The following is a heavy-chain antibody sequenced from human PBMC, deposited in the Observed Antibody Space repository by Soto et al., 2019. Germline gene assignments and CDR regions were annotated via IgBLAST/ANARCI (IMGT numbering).Heavy chain of an antibody. CDR3: ARDLPDYALIRAFHPPEYYYGMDV. V-gene: IGHV1-18*04. CDR1: GYTFTSYG. J-gene: IGHJ6*02. CDR2: ISAYNGNT. Sequence: ASVKVSCKASGYTFTSYGISWVRQAPGQGLEWMGCISAYNGNTNYAQKLQGRVTMTTDTSTSTAYMELRSLRSDDTAVYYCARDLPDYALIRAFHPPEYYYGMDVRGQGTTVTVSS. D-gene: IGHD2-2*01.